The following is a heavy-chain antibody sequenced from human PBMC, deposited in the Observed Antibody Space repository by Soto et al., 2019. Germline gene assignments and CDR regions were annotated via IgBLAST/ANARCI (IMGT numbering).Heavy chain of an antibody. Sequence: QVQLVESGGGVVQPGRSLRLSCAASGFIFSNYGMHWVRQAPGKGLEWVALISSDGSNKNYADSVKGRFTISRDNSKNTLYLQMNSRRAEDTAVYYCAQEAYYASRGFYTKVYYFDHWGQGTLVTVSS. CDR1: GFIFSNYG. CDR2: ISSDGSNK. D-gene: IGHD3-22*01. J-gene: IGHJ4*02. V-gene: IGHV3-30*18. CDR3: AQEAYYASRGFYTKVYYFDH.